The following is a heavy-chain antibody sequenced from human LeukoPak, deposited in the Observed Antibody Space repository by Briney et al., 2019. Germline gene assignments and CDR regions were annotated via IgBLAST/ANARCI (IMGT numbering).Heavy chain of an antibody. CDR3: ARDRSGYNPEYFQH. Sequence: SVKVSCKASGGTFSSYTNSWVRQAPGQGPEWMGRIIPILGIANYAQKFQGRVTITADKSTSTAYMELSSLRSEDTAVYYCARDRSGYNPEYFQHWGQGTLVTVSS. J-gene: IGHJ1*01. D-gene: IGHD3-22*01. V-gene: IGHV1-69*04. CDR1: GGTFSSYT. CDR2: IIPILGIA.